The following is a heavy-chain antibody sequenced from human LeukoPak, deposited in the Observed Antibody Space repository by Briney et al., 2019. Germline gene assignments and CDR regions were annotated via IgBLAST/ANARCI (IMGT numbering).Heavy chain of an antibody. V-gene: IGHV3-13*01. CDR3: ARDRLGRLFGLGAPQAVDY. Sequence: GGSLRLSCAASGFTFSSYDMHWVRQATGKGLEWVSAIGTAGDTYYPDSVKGRFTISRDNAKNSLYLQMNSLRAEDTAVYYCARDRLGRLFGLGAPQAVDYWGQGTLVTVSS. CDR1: GFTFSSYD. D-gene: IGHD3-16*01. CDR2: IGTAGDT. J-gene: IGHJ4*02.